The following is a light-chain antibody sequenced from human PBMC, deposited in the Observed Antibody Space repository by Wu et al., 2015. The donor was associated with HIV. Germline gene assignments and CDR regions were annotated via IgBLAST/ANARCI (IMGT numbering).Light chain of an antibody. J-gene: IGKJ3*01. Sequence: DIQLTQSPSFLSASLGDRVTITCRASQGISGDLAWYQQKPGKAPKLLTYAASTLQTGVPSRFSGSGSGTEFTLTISSLQPEDFATYYCQQLNNYPPFTFGPGTKV. CDR2: AAS. V-gene: IGKV1-9*01. CDR1: QGISGD. CDR3: QQLNNYPPFT.